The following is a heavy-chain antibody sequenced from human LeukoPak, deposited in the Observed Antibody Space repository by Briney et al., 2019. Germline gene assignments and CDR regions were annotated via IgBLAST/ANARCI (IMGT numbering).Heavy chain of an antibody. D-gene: IGHD6-6*01. J-gene: IGHJ4*02. Sequence: SVTLSCPACDFSLVSNYMTWLGQAPGRGLEWVSLIYSGGSTYYADSVTGRFTISRDNSKNTLYLQMNSLRAEDTAVYYCARGGVYSTSAVDYWGQGTLVTVSS. CDR3: ARGGVYSTSAVDY. CDR2: IYSGGST. CDR1: DFSLVSNY. V-gene: IGHV3-66*01.